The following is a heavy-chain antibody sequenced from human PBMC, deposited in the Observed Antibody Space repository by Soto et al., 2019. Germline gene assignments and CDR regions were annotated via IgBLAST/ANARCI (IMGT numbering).Heavy chain of an antibody. V-gene: IGHV3-23*01. CDR1: GFTFSSYA. CDR2: ISGSGGST. CDR3: AKDEVKNTFGGVTTYYLDY. D-gene: IGHD3-16*01. Sequence: EVQLLESGGGLVQPGGSLRLSCAASGFTFSSYAMSWVRQAPGKGLEWVSAISGSGGSTYYADSVKGRFTIFRDNSKNSPYLQMNSLRAEDTAVYYCAKDEVKNTFGGVTTYYLDYWGQGTLVTVSS. J-gene: IGHJ4*02.